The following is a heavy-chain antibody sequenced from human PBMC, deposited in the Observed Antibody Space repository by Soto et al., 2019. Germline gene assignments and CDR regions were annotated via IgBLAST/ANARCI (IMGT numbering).Heavy chain of an antibody. CDR1: GGSINNNY. J-gene: IGHJ3*02. CDR2: IYYSGST. D-gene: IGHD3-10*01. CDR3: ARVWGGAFDI. V-gene: IGHV4-59*01. Sequence: SETLSLTCTVSGGSINNNYWSWIRQPPGKGLEWIGYIYYSGSTNYNPSLKSRVTISVDTSKNQFSLKLSSVTAADTAVYYCARVWGGAFDIWGQGTMVTVSS.